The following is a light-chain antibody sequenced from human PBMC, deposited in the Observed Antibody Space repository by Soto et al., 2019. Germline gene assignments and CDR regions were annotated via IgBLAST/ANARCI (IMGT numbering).Light chain of an antibody. CDR1: RTVDSTY. Sequence: DIVLTQSPGTLSLSPGERATISCRASRTVDSTYLAWYQQKAGQAPRLLIYAVSTRATGVPGRFSGSGSGTDFILSISRLEPEDFAVYHCQQYVGSSRTFGQGTKVDIK. V-gene: IGKV3-20*01. CDR3: QQYVGSSRT. J-gene: IGKJ1*01. CDR2: AVS.